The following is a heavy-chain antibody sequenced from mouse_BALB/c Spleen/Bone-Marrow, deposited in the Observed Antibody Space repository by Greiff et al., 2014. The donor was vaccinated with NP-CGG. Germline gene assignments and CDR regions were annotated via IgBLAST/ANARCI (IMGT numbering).Heavy chain of an antibody. CDR3: ARRVYYDYDGGAWFAY. Sequence: LVESGAELVKPGASVKLSCKASGYNFTSYDINWVRQRPEQGLEWIGWIFPGDGSTKYNEKFKGKATLTTDKSSSTAYMQRSRLTSEESAVYFLARRVYYDYDGGAWFAYWGQGTLVTVSA. V-gene: IGHV1-85*01. CDR1: GYNFTSYD. CDR2: IFPGDGST. D-gene: IGHD2-4*01. J-gene: IGHJ3*01.